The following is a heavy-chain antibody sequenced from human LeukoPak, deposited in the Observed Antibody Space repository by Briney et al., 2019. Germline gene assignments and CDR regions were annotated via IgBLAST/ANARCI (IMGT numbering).Heavy chain of an antibody. D-gene: IGHD3-22*01. Sequence: ASVKVSCKASGYTFTSYGISWGRQAPGQGGEWMGWISAYNGNTNYAQKLQGRVTMTTDTSTSTAYMELRRLRSDDTAVYYCARDSYYDSRDLDYWGQGTLVTVSS. J-gene: IGHJ4*02. CDR2: ISAYNGNT. CDR1: GYTFTSYG. CDR3: ARDSYYDSRDLDY. V-gene: IGHV1-18*01.